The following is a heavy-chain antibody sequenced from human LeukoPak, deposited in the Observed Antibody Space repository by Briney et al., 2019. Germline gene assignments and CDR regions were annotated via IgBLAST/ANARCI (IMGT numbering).Heavy chain of an antibody. V-gene: IGHV3-7*01. CDR2: INQNGTEK. Sequence: GGSLRLSCAVSGFTFSRYWMSWVRQAPGKGLEWVGNINQNGTEKYSVDSVKGRFTISRDNAKNSVYLQMNSLRAEDTGVYYCARDLAVMFGDSIVIDSYYGMDVWGQGTTVTVSS. CDR3: ARDLAVMFGDSIVIDSYYGMDV. D-gene: IGHD3-10*02. CDR1: GFTFSRYW. J-gene: IGHJ6*02.